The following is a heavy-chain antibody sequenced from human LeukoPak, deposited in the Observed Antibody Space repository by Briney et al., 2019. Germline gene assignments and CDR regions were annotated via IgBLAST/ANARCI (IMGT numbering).Heavy chain of an antibody. J-gene: IGHJ4*02. Sequence: GESLKISCKGSGYSFTSYWIGWVRQMPGKGLEWMGIIYPGDSDTRYSLSFQGQVTISADKSISTAYLQWSSLKASDTAMYYCAMSSRGYYDSSGYYFDYWGQGTLVTVSS. V-gene: IGHV5-51*01. D-gene: IGHD3-22*01. CDR2: IYPGDSDT. CDR3: AMSSRGYYDSSGYYFDY. CDR1: GYSFTSYW.